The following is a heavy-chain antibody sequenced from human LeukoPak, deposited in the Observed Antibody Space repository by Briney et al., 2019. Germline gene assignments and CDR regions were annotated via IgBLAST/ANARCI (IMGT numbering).Heavy chain of an antibody. CDR3: ARTGKEYQYHGMGV. V-gene: IGHV3-13*01. CDR2: IGTAGDT. J-gene: IGHJ6*02. CDR1: GFTFSAYD. D-gene: IGHD1-1*01. Sequence: PGGSLRLSCAASGFTFSAYDMHWVRQTTGKGLEWVSSIGTAGDTYYPGSVKGRFTISRDNDKKSLYLQMNSLRAGDTAVYYCARTGKEYQYHGMGVWGQGTTVTVSS.